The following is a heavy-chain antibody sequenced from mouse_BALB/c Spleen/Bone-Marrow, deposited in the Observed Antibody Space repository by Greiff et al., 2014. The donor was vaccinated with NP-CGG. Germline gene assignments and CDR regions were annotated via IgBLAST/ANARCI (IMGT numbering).Heavy chain of an antibody. Sequence: VKLVESGPGLVSPSQSLSITCTVSGFSLTDYSVSWIRQPPGKGLEWLGVIWGVGTTYYNSALKSRLSISKDNSKSRVFLKMNSLQTDDTAIYYCAKIYYDFDGFAHWGQGTLVTVSA. D-gene: IGHD2-4*01. CDR3: AKIYYDFDGFAH. CDR1: GFSLTDYS. CDR2: IWGVGTT. J-gene: IGHJ3*01. V-gene: IGHV2-6-5*01.